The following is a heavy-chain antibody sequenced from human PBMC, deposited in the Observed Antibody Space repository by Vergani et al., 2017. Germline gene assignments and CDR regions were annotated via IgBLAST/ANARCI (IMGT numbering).Heavy chain of an antibody. D-gene: IGHD5-18*01. J-gene: IGHJ4*02. CDR1: GFTFSSAW. Sequence: VQLVESGGGVVQPGRSLRLSCTTSGFTFSSAWMSWVRQAPGKGLEWVARIRPKTDGETTDYAAPVKGRFTISRDDSKNTLYLQMNSLKTEDTAVYFCSRGRGYSFGYSDYWGQGTLVTVSS. V-gene: IGHV3-15*01. CDR2: IRPKTDGETT. CDR3: SRGRGYSFGYSDY.